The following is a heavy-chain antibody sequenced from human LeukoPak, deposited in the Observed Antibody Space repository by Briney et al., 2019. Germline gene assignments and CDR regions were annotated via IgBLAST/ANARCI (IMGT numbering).Heavy chain of an antibody. Sequence: GGSLRLSCAASGFTFDDYGMSWVRQAPGKGLEWVSGINWNGGSTGYAESVKGRFTISRDNSKNFLYLQMNSLRAEDTALYYCARTPSGGYYYYYMDVWGKGTAVTVSS. V-gene: IGHV3-20*04. CDR2: INWNGGST. CDR3: ARTPSGGYYYYYMDV. D-gene: IGHD5-12*01. CDR1: GFTFDDYG. J-gene: IGHJ6*03.